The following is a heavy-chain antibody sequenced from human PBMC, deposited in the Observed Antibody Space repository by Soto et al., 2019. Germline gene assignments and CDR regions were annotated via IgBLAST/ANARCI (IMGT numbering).Heavy chain of an antibody. CDR2: IKEDGSEK. Sequence: EVQLVESGGGLVQPGESLRLSCVVSGFTFGRHWMSWVRQAPGKGLEWVANIKEDGSEKNTVDSLKGRFTISRDNARNSVYLQMSSLRAEDTAVYYCARVENSFGGMDVWGQGTTVIVS. V-gene: IGHV3-7*05. CDR3: ARVENSFGGMDV. CDR1: GFTFGRHW. D-gene: IGHD3-16*01. J-gene: IGHJ6*02.